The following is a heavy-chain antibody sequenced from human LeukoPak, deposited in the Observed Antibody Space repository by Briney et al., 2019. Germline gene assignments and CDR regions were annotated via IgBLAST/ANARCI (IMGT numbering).Heavy chain of an antibody. CDR2: IIGSGGST. J-gene: IGHJ4*02. CDR3: ARDLRIVSGSYLDY. D-gene: IGHD1-26*01. V-gene: IGHV3-23*01. CDR1: GLTFSSYW. Sequence: PGGSLRLSCAASGLTFSSYWMHWVRQAPGKGLEWVSAIIGSGGSTYYADSVTGRFTISRDNCKNTLYLQMNSQRAADTVIYYGARDLRIVSGSYLDYWGQGTLVTVSS.